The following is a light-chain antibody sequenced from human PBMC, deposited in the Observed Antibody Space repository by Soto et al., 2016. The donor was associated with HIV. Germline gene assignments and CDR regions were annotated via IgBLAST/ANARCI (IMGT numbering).Light chain of an antibody. CDR3: QVWDSSSDHWV. Sequence: SYVLPQPPSVSVAPGKTARITCGGNDIGSKSVRWYQQKPGQAPVLVVYDDDDRPSGIPERFSGSSSGNTATLTISRVEIGDEADYYCQVWDSSSDHWVFGRRDQADRP. CDR1: DIGSKS. V-gene: IGLV3-21*03. J-gene: IGLJ3*02. CDR2: DDD.